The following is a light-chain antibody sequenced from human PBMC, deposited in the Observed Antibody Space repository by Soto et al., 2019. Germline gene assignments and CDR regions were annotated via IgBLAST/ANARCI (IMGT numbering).Light chain of an antibody. CDR2: EVS. J-gene: IGLJ1*01. CDR1: SSDFGAYNY. CDR3: CSFTSITTYV. V-gene: IGLV2-14*01. Sequence: QSVLTQPRSVSGSPGQSVTISCTGTSSDFGAYNYVSWYQQHPGKAPRLMISEVSNRPSGVSNRFSGSKSGNTASLIISGLQAEDEADYYCCSFTSITTYVFGTGTKVTVL.